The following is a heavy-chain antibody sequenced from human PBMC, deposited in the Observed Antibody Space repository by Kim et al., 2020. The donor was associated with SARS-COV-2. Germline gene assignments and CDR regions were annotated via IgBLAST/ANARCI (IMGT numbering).Heavy chain of an antibody. J-gene: IGHJ4*02. CDR2: ISSSSSYI. Sequence: GGSLRLSCAASGFTFSSYSMNWVRQAPGKGLEWVSSISSSSSYIYYADSVKGRFTISRDNAKNSLYLQMNSLRAEDTAVYYCARGIGFGEWDCWGQGTLVTVSS. D-gene: IGHD3-10*01. CDR3: ARGIGFGEWDC. CDR1: GFTFSSYS. V-gene: IGHV3-21*01.